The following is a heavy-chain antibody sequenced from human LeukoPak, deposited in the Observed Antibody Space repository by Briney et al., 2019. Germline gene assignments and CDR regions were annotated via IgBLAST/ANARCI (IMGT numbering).Heavy chain of an antibody. V-gene: IGHV1-3*03. CDR2: INAGNGNT. CDR1: GYTFTSYA. J-gene: IGHJ4*02. D-gene: IGHD2-2*01. CDR3: ARAGLGYCSSTSCTPFDY. Sequence: ASVKVSCKASGYTFTSYAMHWVRQAPGQRLEWMGWINAGNGNTKYSQEFQGRVTITRDTSASTAYMELSSLRSEDMAVYYCARAGLGYCSSTSCTPFDYWGQGTLVTVSS.